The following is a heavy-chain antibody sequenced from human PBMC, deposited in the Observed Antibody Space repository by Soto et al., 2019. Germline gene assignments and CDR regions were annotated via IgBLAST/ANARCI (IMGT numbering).Heavy chain of an antibody. CDR3: AKPGAYYDILTGNFDY. CDR1: GFTFSSYG. CDR2: ISYDGSNK. Sequence: GGSLRLSCAASGFTFSSYGMHWVRQAPGKGLEWVAVISYDGSNKYYADSVKGRFTISRDNSKNTLYLQMNSLRAEDTAVYYCAKPGAYYDILTGNFDYWGQGTLVTVSS. J-gene: IGHJ4*02. V-gene: IGHV3-30*18. D-gene: IGHD3-9*01.